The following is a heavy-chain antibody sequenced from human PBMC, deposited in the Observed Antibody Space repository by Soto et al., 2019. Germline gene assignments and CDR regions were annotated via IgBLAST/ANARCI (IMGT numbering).Heavy chain of an antibody. CDR3: AKGGRIGYYYGMDV. Sequence: QVQLVESGGGVVQPGRSLRLSCAASGFTFSTYGMHWVRQAPGRGLEWVAVISYDGSNKYYADSVKGRFTISRDNSKNTLYLQMNSLRAEDTAVYYCAKGGRIGYYYGMDVWGQGTTDTVSS. CDR2: ISYDGSNK. J-gene: IGHJ6*02. D-gene: IGHD3-10*01. V-gene: IGHV3-30*18. CDR1: GFTFSTYG.